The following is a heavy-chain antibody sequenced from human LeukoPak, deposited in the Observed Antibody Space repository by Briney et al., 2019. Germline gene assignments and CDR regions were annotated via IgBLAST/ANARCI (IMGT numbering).Heavy chain of an antibody. CDR2: IYYSGST. V-gene: IGHV4-31*03. CDR3: ARVRFLERSFDP. CDR1: GGSISSGDYS. J-gene: IGHJ5*02. D-gene: IGHD3-3*01. Sequence: PSETLSLTCTVSGGSISSGDYSWNWIRQHPGKGLEWIGYIYYSGSTYYNPSLKSRATISIDTSKNQFSLKLSSVTAADTAVYYCARVRFLERSFDPWGQGSLVTVSS.